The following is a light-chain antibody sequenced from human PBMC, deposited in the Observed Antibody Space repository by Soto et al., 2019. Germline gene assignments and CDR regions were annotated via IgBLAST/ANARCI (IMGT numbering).Light chain of an antibody. V-gene: IGLV2-14*01. CDR1: SSDVGGYDY. CDR3: TSYTSSSTQV. CDR2: EVT. Sequence: QSVLAQPASVSGSPGQSITISCTGTSSDVGGYDYVSWYQQHPGTAPRLIIFEVTNRPSGVSNRFSGSKSGNTASLTISGLQAEDEADYSCTSYTSSSTQVFGTRTKV. J-gene: IGLJ1*01.